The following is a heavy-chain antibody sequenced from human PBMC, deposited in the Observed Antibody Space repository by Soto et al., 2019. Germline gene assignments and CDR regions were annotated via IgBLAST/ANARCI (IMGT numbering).Heavy chain of an antibody. CDR1: GFTFGDYA. CDR3: TRASSLDLDF. D-gene: IGHD3-16*01. CDR2: IRRNAYGGTT. Sequence: GGSLRLSCTTSGFTFGDYALSWVRQAPGKGLEWVGFIRRNAYGGTTDYAASVKGRFTISRDDSKSIAYLQMNSLRTEDTALYYCTRASSLDLDFWGQGTLVTVSS. V-gene: IGHV3-49*04. J-gene: IGHJ4*02.